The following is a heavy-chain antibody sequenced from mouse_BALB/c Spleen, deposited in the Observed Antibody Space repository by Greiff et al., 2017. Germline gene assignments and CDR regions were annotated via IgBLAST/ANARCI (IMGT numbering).Heavy chain of an antibody. D-gene: IGHD1-2*01. CDR3: ARGVTTATFDY. CDR1: GYSFTGYY. J-gene: IGHJ2*01. V-gene: IGHV1S34*01. CDR2: ISCYNGAT. Sequence: LVKPGASVKISCKASGYSFTGYYMHWVKQSHGKSLEWIGYISCYNGATSYNQKFKGKATFTVDTSSSTAYMQFNSLTSEDSAVYYCARGVTTATFDYWGQGTTLTVSS.